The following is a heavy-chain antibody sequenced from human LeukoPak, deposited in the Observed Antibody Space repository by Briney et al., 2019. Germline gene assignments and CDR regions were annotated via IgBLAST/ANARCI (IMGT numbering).Heavy chain of an antibody. CDR1: GFSFSSYW. J-gene: IGHJ3*01. D-gene: IGHD5-18*01. CDR2: INQDGSEK. CDR3: AREGFDSYGTTKDAFDV. V-gene: IGHV3-7*05. Sequence: QPGGSLSLSCAASGFSFSSYWMSWVRQAPGKGLEWVAAINQDGSEKYYVDSVKGRFTISRDNAKNSLYLQMNSLRAEDTAVYYCAREGFDSYGTTKDAFDVWGQGAMVTVSS.